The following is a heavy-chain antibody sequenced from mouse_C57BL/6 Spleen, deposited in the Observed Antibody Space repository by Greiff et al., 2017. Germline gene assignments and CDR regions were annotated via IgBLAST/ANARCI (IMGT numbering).Heavy chain of an antibody. V-gene: IGHV1-15*01. CDR2: IDPETGGT. CDR1: GYTFTDYE. J-gene: IGHJ4*01. Sequence: VQLQESGAELVRPGASVTLSCKASGYTFTDYEMHWVKQTPVHGLEWIGAIDPETGGTAYTQKFKGKAILTADKSSSTAYMELRSLTSEDSAVYYGSSSLLYAMDYWGQGTSVTVSS. D-gene: IGHD1-1*01. CDR3: SSSLLYAMDY.